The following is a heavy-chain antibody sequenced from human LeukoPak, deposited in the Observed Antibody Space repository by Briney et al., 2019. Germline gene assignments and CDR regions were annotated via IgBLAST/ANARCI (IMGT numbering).Heavy chain of an antibody. D-gene: IGHD3-3*01. Sequence: ASVKVSCKASGYTFTGYYMHWVRQAPGQGLEWMGWINPSSGGTNYAQKFQGRVTVTRDTSISTAYMEPSRLRSDDTAVYYCARLTYYDFWSGYNYAFDIWGQGTMVTVSS. CDR2: INPSSGGT. J-gene: IGHJ3*02. CDR1: GYTFTGYY. CDR3: ARLTYYDFWSGYNYAFDI. V-gene: IGHV1-2*02.